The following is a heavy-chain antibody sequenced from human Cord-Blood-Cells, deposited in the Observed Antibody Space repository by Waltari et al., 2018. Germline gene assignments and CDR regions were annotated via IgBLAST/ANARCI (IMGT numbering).Heavy chain of an antibody. V-gene: IGHV1-3*01. J-gene: IGHJ4*02. CDR1: GYPFTSYA. CDR3: ARDRRFGELLFDY. Sequence: QVQLVQSGAEVKKPGASVKVSCKASGYPFTSYAMHWVRQAPGQRLEWMGWINAGNGNTKYSQKFQGRVTITRDTSASTAYMELSSLRSEDTAVYYCARDRRFGELLFDYWGQGTLVTVSS. CDR2: INAGNGNT. D-gene: IGHD3-10*01.